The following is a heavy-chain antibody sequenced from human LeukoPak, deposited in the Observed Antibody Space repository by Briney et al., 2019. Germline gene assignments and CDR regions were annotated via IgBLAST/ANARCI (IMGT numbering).Heavy chain of an antibody. CDR3: ARVLLWFGELLYPFDY. V-gene: IGHV1-18*01. CDR2: ISAYNGNT. CDR1: GYTFTSYG. D-gene: IGHD3-10*01. Sequence: ASVKVSCKASGYTFTSYGISWVRQAPGQGLEWMGWISAYNGNTNYAQKLQGRVTMTTDTSTSTAYMELRSLRSDDTAVYYCARVLLWFGELLYPFDYWGQGTLVTVSS. J-gene: IGHJ4*02.